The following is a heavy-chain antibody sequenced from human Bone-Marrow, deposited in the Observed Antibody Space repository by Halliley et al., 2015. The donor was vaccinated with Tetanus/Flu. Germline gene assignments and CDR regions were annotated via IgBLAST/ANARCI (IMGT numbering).Heavy chain of an antibody. V-gene: IGHV4-59*12. CDR2: IHYGGRT. CDR3: ARGGATVGGTAFDP. CDR1: GGSLSSYY. D-gene: IGHD3-16*01. J-gene: IGHJ5*02. Sequence: TLSLTCSVSGGSLSSYYWSWVRQTPGKGLEWIAFIHYGGRTNYNPSLKCRVTISIDRSKDQFSLKLSSVTAADTAVYYCARGGATVGGTAFDPWGQGTLVTVSS.